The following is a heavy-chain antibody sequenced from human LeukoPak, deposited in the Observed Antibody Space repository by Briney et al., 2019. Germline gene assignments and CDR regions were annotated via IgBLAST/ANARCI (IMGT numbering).Heavy chain of an antibody. D-gene: IGHD3-3*01. V-gene: IGHV3-23*01. CDR1: GFTFSSYA. Sequence: PGGSLRLSCAASGFTFSSYAMSWVRQAPGKGLEWVSAISGSGGSTYYADSVKGRFTISRDNSKNTLYLQMNSLRAEDTAVYYCAKGELIFGVVKTFDYWGQGTLVTVSS. J-gene: IGHJ4*02. CDR2: ISGSGGST. CDR3: AKGELIFGVVKTFDY.